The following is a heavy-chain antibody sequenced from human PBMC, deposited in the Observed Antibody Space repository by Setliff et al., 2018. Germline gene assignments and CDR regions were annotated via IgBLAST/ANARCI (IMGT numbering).Heavy chain of an antibody. CDR3: AKDGVGPTYTYFFDY. D-gene: IGHD1-26*01. Sequence: GGSLRLSCAASGFTFSDYYMSWIRQAPGKGLEWISYISVSGSYIDYADSVKGRFTISRDNAKSSLYLQISSLRVEDTAVYYCAKDGVGPTYTYFFDYWGQGTQVTVSS. CDR2: ISVSGSYI. J-gene: IGHJ4*02. CDR1: GFTFSDYY. V-gene: IGHV3-11*05.